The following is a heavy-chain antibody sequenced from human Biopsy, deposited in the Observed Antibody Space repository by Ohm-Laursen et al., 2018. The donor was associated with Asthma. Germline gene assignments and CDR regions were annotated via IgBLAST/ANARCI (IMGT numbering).Heavy chain of an antibody. CDR1: GSTFSNFA. D-gene: IGHD6-19*01. CDR3: ARCQVGYSCGWSLLLKKIYYAGMDV. V-gene: IGHV1-69*13. CDR2: IMTVFGTT. Sequence: SVTVSCNAPGSTFSNFAISWVRQAPGQGPEWLGGIMTVFGTTIYAQKFRGRVTITADECTSTAYMEVTSLRSEDTAIYYCARCQVGYSCGWSLLLKKIYYAGMDVWGQGTAVTVSS. J-gene: IGHJ6*02.